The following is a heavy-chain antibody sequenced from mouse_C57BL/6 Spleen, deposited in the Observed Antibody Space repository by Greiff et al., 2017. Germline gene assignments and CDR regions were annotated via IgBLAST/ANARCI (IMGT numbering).Heavy chain of an antibody. J-gene: IGHJ2*01. D-gene: IGHD1-1*01. CDR3: ARFTTVVAGDY. Sequence: QVQLKESGAELVKPGASVKISCKASGYAFSSYWMNWVKQRPGKGLEWIGQIYPGDGDTNYNGKFKGKATLTADKSSSTAYMQLSSLTSEDSAVYLCARFTTVVAGDYLGQGTTLTVSS. CDR2: IYPGDGDT. CDR1: GYAFSSYW. V-gene: IGHV1-80*01.